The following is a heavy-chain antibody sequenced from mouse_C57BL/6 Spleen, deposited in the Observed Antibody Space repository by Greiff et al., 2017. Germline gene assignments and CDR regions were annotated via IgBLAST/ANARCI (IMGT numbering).Heavy chain of an antibody. J-gene: IGHJ4*01. CDR3: ARLKGYYYAMDY. Sequence: QVQLQQSGAELVRPGTSVKVSCKASGYAFTNSLIEWVKQRPGQGLAWIGVINPGSGGTNYNEKFKGKATLTADKSSSTAYMQLSSLTSEDSAVYFCARLKGYYYAMDYWGQGTSVTVSS. CDR1: GYAFTNSL. V-gene: IGHV1-54*01. CDR2: INPGSGGT.